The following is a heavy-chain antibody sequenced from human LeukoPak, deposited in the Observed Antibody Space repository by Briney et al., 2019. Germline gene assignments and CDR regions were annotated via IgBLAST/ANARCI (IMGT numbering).Heavy chain of an antibody. CDR2: VYYSGST. J-gene: IGHJ4*02. Sequence: SETLSLTCTVSGGSISSSDYYWGWIRQPPGKGLEWIGSVYYSGSTYYNPSLKSRVTISVDTSKNQFSLKLSSVTAADTAVYYCARDPTGTPTFDYWGQGTLVTVSP. CDR3: ARDPTGTPTFDY. V-gene: IGHV4-39*07. D-gene: IGHD1-7*01. CDR1: GGSISSSDYY.